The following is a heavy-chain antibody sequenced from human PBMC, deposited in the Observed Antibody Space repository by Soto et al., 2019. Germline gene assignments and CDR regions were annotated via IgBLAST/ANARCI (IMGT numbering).Heavy chain of an antibody. CDR3: ARFYYDSSGYLNWFDP. CDR1: GYSFTSYW. V-gene: IGHV5-51*01. Sequence: GESLKISCKGSGYSFTSYWIGWVRQMPGKGLEWMGIIYPGDSDTRYSPSFQGQVTISADKSISTAYLQWSSLKALDTAMYYCARFYYDSSGYLNWFDPWGQGTLVTVSS. D-gene: IGHD3-22*01. CDR2: IYPGDSDT. J-gene: IGHJ5*02.